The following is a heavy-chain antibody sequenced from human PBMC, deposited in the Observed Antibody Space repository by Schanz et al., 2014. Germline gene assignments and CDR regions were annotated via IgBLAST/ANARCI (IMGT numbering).Heavy chain of an antibody. CDR2: ISDDGSGK. Sequence: QVHLVESGGGVVQPGRSLRLSCAASGFTFSRYGMHWVRQAPGKGLEWVAVISDDGSGKYSADSVKGRFTISRDNSKNTVNLQMNSLRAEDTAVYYCARQRSYFYAMDVWGQGTTVTVSS. CDR1: GFTFSRYG. V-gene: IGHV3-30*03. J-gene: IGHJ6*02. CDR3: ARQRSYFYAMDV.